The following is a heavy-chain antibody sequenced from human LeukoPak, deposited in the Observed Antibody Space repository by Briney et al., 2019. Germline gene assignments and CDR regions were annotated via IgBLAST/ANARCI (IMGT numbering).Heavy chain of an antibody. J-gene: IGHJ3*02. V-gene: IGHV4-34*01. CDR2: VNHSGST. CDR3: ARYSGSYYTAAFDI. D-gene: IGHD1-26*01. Sequence: SETLSLTCAVYGGSFSGYYWSWVRQPPGKGLGWLGEVNHSGSTNYNPSLKSRVTISVDTSKNQFSLNPSSVTAADTAVYYCARYSGSYYTAAFDIWGQGTMVTVSS. CDR1: GGSFSGYY.